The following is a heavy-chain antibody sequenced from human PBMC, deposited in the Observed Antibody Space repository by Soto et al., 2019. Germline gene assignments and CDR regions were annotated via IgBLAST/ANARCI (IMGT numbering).Heavy chain of an antibody. CDR1: GGTFSSYA. D-gene: IGHD1-26*01. CDR2: IIPIFGTA. V-gene: IGHV1-69*13. CDR3: ASSVRRSYAYYYYYGMDV. Sequence: ASVKVSCKASGGTFSSYAISWVRQAPGQGLEWMGGIIPIFGTANYAQKFQGRVTITADESTSTAYMELSSLRSEDTAVYYCASSVRRSYAYYYYYGMDVWGQGTTVTVSS. J-gene: IGHJ6*02.